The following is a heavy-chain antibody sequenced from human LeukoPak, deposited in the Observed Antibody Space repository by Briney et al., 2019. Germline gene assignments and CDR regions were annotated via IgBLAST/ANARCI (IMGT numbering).Heavy chain of an antibody. CDR2: IYYSGST. D-gene: IGHD4-17*01. J-gene: IGHJ4*02. Sequence: SETLSLTCTVSGGSISSYYWSWIRQPPGKGLEWIGYIYYSGSTNYNPSLTSRVTISVDTSKNQFPLKLSSVTAADTAVYYCAMFDYGDYNFDYWGQGTLVTVSS. CDR1: GGSISSYY. V-gene: IGHV4-59*01. CDR3: AMFDYGDYNFDY.